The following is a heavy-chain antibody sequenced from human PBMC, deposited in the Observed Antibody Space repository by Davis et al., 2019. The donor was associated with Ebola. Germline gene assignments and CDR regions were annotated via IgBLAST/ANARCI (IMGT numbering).Heavy chain of an antibody. V-gene: IGHV3-48*04. CDR2: ISSSSSTI. CDR1: GFTFSSYS. CDR3: ATLEDGYNSY. J-gene: IGHJ4*02. Sequence: PGGSLRLSCAASGFTFSSYSMNWVRQAPGKGLEWVSYISSSSSTIYYADSVKGRFTISRDNAKNSLYLQMNSLRAEDTAVYYCATLEDGYNSYWGQGTLVTVSS. D-gene: IGHD5-24*01.